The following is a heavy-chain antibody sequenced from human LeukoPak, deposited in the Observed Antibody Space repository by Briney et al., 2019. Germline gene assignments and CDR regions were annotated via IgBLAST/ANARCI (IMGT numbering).Heavy chain of an antibody. CDR1: GYTFTGYY. CDR2: INPNSGGT. D-gene: IGHD4-17*01. Sequence: ASVKVSCKASGYTFTGYYMHWVRQAPGQGLEWMGWINPNSGGTNYAQKFQGRVTMTRDTSISTAYMELSRLRSDDTAVYYCARSSSATTPPREFDYWGQGTLVTVSS. J-gene: IGHJ4*02. V-gene: IGHV1-2*02. CDR3: ARSSSATTPPREFDY.